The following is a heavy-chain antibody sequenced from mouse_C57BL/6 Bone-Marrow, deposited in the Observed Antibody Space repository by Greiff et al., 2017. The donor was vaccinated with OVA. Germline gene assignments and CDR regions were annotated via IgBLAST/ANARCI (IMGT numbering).Heavy chain of an antibody. CDR3: AIVINVSGKGGYYFDY. Sequence: QVQLQQPGAELVRPGSSVKLSCKASGYTFTSYWMHWVKQRPIQGLEWIGNIDPAGSDTHYNEKFKDKATLTVDKSSSTAYMQLSSLTSEGYAFDYCAIVINVSGKGGYYFDYWGQGTTLTVSS. V-gene: IGHV1-52*01. CDR1: GYTFTSYW. D-gene: IGHD4-1*01. CDR2: IDPAGSDT. J-gene: IGHJ2*01.